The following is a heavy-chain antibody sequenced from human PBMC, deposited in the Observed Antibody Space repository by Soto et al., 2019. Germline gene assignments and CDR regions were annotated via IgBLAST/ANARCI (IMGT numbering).Heavy chain of an antibody. CDR2: ISYDGSNK. V-gene: IGHV3-30*18. CDR3: AKESFVFADLTENKGYGMDV. J-gene: IGHJ6*02. D-gene: IGHD2-21*01. CDR1: GFTFSSYG. Sequence: GGSLRLSCAASGFTFSSYGMHWVRQAPGKGLEWVAVISYDGSNKYYADSVKGRFTISRDNSKNTLYLQMNSLRAEDTAVYYCAKESFVFADLTENKGYGMDVWGQGTTVTVSS.